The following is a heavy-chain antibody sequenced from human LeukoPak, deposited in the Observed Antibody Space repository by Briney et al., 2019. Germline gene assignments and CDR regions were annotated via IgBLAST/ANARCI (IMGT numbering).Heavy chain of an antibody. CDR3: AREIGRDGYNRSFDY. J-gene: IGHJ4*02. V-gene: IGHV4-4*07. Sequence: SETLSLTCTVSGGSIISYYWSWIRQPAGKGLEWPGRIYTSGSANSSPSLKGRVTMSVDASKNQFSLTLSSVTAADTAVYYCAREIGRDGYNRSFDYWGQGTLVTVSS. CDR1: GGSIISYY. CDR2: IYTSGSA. D-gene: IGHD5-24*01.